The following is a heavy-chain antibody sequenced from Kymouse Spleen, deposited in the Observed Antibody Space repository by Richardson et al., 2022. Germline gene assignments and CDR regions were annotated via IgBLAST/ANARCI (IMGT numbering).Heavy chain of an antibody. Sequence: EVQLVESGGGLVQPGGSLRLSCAASGFTFSSYAMSWVRQAPGKGLEWVSAISGSGGSTYYADSVKGRFTISRDNSKNTLYLQMNSLRAEDTAVYYCASHNDYSNYLYYYYYGMDVWGQGTTVTVSS. V-gene: IGHV3-23*04. CDR1: GFTFSSYA. CDR2: ISGSGGST. J-gene: IGHJ6*02. D-gene: IGHD4-11,IGHD4-11*01. CDR3: ASHNDYSNYLYYYYYGMDV.